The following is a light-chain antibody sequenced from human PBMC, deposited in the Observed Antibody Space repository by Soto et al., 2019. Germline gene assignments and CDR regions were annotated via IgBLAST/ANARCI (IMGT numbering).Light chain of an antibody. CDR3: QHYNNWPLT. Sequence: EIVMTQSPATLSGSPVERSTLSCRASQSVNSNLAWYQQKPGQAPRLLIYGASTRATGIPARFSGSGSGTEFTLTISSLQSEDFAVYYCQHYNNWPLTFGGGTKVDIK. J-gene: IGKJ4*01. V-gene: IGKV3-15*01. CDR1: QSVNSN. CDR2: GAS.